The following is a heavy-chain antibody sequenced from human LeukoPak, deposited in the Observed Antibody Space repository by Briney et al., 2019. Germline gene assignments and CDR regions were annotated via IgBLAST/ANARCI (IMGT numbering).Heavy chain of an antibody. Sequence: GGSLRLSCAASGFTFSTYAMTWVRQAPGMGLEWVSTILNNGISTYHADSVKGRFTISRDNARNTLHLQLNSLRAKDTAVYYCAKGGGRPLDDAFDVWGQGTMVTVSS. J-gene: IGHJ3*01. CDR1: GFTFSTYA. CDR3: AKGGGRPLDDAFDV. V-gene: IGHV3-23*01. CDR2: ILNNGIST.